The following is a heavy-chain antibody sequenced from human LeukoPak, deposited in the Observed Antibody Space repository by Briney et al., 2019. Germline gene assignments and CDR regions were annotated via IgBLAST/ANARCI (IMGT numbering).Heavy chain of an antibody. D-gene: IGHD3-16*01. CDR2: ISGSGGST. J-gene: IGHJ4*02. CDR3: AKCLFQVGYFDY. Sequence: PGGSLSPSCEAFGFTFSSNAMSWVRQAPGKGLEWVSAISGSGGSTYYADSVKGRFTISRDNSKNTLYLQMNSLRAEDTAVYYCAKCLFQVGYFDYWGQGTLVTVSS. V-gene: IGHV3-23*01. CDR1: GFTFSSNA.